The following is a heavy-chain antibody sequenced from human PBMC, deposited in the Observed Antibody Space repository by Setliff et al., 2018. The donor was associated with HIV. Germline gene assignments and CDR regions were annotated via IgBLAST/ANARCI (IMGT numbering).Heavy chain of an antibody. CDR1: GYSFTSYG. CDR3: ARGRNYNSGMDV. D-gene: IGHD3-10*01. J-gene: IGHJ6*02. Sequence: ASVKVSCKASGYSFTSYGIGWVRRAPGQGLEWIGWISPYSRITNYAPKFRDRVTMTTETSTNKAYLEVRKLSSDDTAVYYCARGRNYNSGMDVWGQGTTVTVSS. CDR2: ISPYSRIT. V-gene: IGHV1-18*01.